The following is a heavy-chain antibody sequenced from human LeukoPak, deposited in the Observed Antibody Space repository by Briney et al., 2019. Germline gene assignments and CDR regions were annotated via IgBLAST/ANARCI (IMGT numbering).Heavy chain of an antibody. CDR2: IYHSGST. V-gene: IGHV4-38-2*02. J-gene: IGHJ3*02. CDR3: ARVDAFDI. CDR1: GYSISSGYY. Sequence: PSETLSLTCTVSGYSISSGYYWGWIRQPPGKGLEWIGSIYHSGSTYYNPSLKRRVTISVDTSKNQFSLKLSSVTAADTAVYYCARVDAFDIWGQGTMVTVSS.